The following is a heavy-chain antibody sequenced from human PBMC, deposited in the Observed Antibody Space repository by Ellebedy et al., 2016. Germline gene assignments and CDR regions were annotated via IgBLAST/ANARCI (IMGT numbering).Heavy chain of an antibody. D-gene: IGHD6-6*01. Sequence: GESLKISXAASGFTFSSYSMNWVRQAPGKGLEWASSISSSSSYIYYADSVKGRFTISRDNAKNSLYLQMNSLRAEDTAVYYCARGASIAASFDYWGQGTLVTVSS. CDR2: ISSSSSYI. V-gene: IGHV3-21*01. CDR3: ARGASIAASFDY. CDR1: GFTFSSYS. J-gene: IGHJ4*02.